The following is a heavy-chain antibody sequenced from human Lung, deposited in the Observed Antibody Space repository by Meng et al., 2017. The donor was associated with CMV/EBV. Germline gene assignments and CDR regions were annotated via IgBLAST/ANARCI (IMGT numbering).Heavy chain of an antibody. J-gene: IGHJ4*02. CDR3: ARRPTYYGSGSYYEGGFDY. CDR2: ITGNGGRT. D-gene: IGHD3-10*01. V-gene: IGHV3-23*01. CDR1: FSRYN. Sequence: FSRYNINWVRPGPVRWLEWVSGITGNGGRTYYAGSVKGRFTISRDNSRDTVYLHMNSLRDEDTAIYYCARRPTYYGSGSYYEGGFDYWGQGTLVTVSS.